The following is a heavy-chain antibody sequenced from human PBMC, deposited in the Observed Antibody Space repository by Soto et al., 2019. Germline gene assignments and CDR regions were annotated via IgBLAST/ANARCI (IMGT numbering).Heavy chain of an antibody. CDR3: SSIPDYFYGMAV. V-gene: IGHV3-74*01. CDR1: GLTFSSYW. CDR2: INSDGSRT. J-gene: IGHJ6*02. Sequence: CGALRLSCAASGLTFSSYWMHWVRQAPGKGLVLVSPINSDGSRTTHADAVTGRFTIPRHNAKNTLYLQMNSLRVEDTAVYYCSSIPDYFYGMAVWGQGTTVTVSS.